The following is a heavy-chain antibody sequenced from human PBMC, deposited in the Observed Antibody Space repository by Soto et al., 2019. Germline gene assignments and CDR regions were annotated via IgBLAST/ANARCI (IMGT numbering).Heavy chain of an antibody. V-gene: IGHV3-53*01. Sequence: GGSLRLSCAASGFTVRSNYMSWVRQAPGKGLEWVSVIYSGGSTYYADSVKGRFTISRDNSKNTLYLQMNSLRAEDTAVYYCARESRYYDSSGYYFFDPWGQGTLVTVSS. CDR3: ARESRYYDSSGYYFFDP. CDR2: IYSGGST. J-gene: IGHJ5*02. CDR1: GFTVRSNY. D-gene: IGHD3-22*01.